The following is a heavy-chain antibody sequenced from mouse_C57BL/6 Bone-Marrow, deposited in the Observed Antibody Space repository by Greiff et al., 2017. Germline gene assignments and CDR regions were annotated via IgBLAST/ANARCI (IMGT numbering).Heavy chain of an antibody. D-gene: IGHD2-3*01. CDR2: IDPNSGGT. CDR3: ARVLFDGYPYWYFDV. V-gene: IGHV1-72*01. J-gene: IGHJ1*03. Sequence: QVQLQQPGAELVKPGASVKLSCKASGYTFTSYWMHWVKQRPGRGLEWIGRIDPNSGGTKYNEKFKSKAPLTVDKPSCTAYMQLSILTSEDSAVYYCARVLFDGYPYWYFDVWGTGTTVTVSS. CDR1: GYTFTSYW.